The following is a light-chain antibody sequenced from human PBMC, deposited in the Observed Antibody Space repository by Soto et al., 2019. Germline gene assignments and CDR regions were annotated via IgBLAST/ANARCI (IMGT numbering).Light chain of an antibody. CDR1: QSVSSN. V-gene: IGKV3-15*01. J-gene: IGKJ1*01. CDR3: QQYDKWPPT. CDR2: GAS. Sequence: IVMTQSPATLSWSPGERATLSCRASQSVSSNLAWYQQKPGQAPRLLISGASTRATGIPARFSGSGSGTDFTLTISSLQSEDFAVYYCQQYDKWPPTFGQGTKVDIK.